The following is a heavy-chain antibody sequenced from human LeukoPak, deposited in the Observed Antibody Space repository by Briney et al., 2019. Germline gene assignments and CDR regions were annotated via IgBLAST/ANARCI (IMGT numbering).Heavy chain of an antibody. CDR1: GFTVSSNY. CDR3: ARGDANSPGWFDP. CDR2: IYRGGST. Sequence: GGSLRLSCAASGFTVSSNYVSWVRQSPGKGLEWVSIIYRGGSTYYADSVKGRFTISRDTSNNTLYLQMNSLRAEDTAVYYCARGDANSPGWFDPWGQGTLVTVSS. D-gene: IGHD5-18*01. J-gene: IGHJ5*02. V-gene: IGHV3-53*01.